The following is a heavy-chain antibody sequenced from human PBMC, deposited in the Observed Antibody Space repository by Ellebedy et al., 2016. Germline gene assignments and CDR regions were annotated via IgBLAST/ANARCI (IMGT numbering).Heavy chain of an antibody. CDR1: GFTFSNYA. Sequence: GGSLRLSCAASGFTFSNYAMSWVRQAPGKGLEWVSSISSTSSYIYYADSVKGRFTISRDNAKNSLYLQMNSLRAEDTAVYYCAIDIAYYDFWSGFSVGYFDLWGRGTLVTVSS. D-gene: IGHD3-3*01. V-gene: IGHV3-21*01. CDR3: AIDIAYYDFWSGFSVGYFDL. J-gene: IGHJ2*01. CDR2: ISSTSSYI.